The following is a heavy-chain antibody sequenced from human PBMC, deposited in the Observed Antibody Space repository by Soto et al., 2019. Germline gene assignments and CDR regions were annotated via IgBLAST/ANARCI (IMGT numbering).Heavy chain of an antibody. CDR2: MNPNSGNT. D-gene: IGHD2-2*01. CDR3: ARGKYQLLFVYYYYYMDV. V-gene: IGHV1-8*01. Sequence: ASVKVSCKASGYTFTSYDINWVRQATGQGLEWMGWMNPNSGNTGYAQKLQGRVTMTRNTSISTAYMELSSLRSEDTAVYYCARGKYQLLFVYYYYYMDVWGKGTTVTVSS. J-gene: IGHJ6*03. CDR1: GYTFTSYD.